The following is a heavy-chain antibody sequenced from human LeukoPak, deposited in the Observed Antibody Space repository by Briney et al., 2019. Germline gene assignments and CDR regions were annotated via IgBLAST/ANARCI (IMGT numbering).Heavy chain of an antibody. D-gene: IGHD2-21*02. V-gene: IGHV1-2*02. CDR3: ARDHYHKIHSVMVTAPDY. CDR1: GYTFTGFY. J-gene: IGHJ4*02. CDR2: INPNSGGT. Sequence: ASVKVSCKASGYTFTGFYMHWVRQAPGQGLEWMGWINPNSGGTNYAQKFQGRVTMTRDTSISTAYMELSRLRSDDTAVYYCARDHYHKIHSVMVTAPDYWGQGTLVIVSS.